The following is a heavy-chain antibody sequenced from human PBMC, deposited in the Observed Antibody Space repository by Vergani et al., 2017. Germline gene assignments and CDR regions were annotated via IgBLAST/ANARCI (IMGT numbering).Heavy chain of an antibody. CDR1: GFTFSSHG. D-gene: IGHD1-1*01. V-gene: IGHV3-33*01. CDR2: IWYDGSNK. Sequence: QVQLVESEGGVVQPGRSLTLSCVASGFTFSSHGMHWVRQAPGKGLECVAVIWYDGSNKYYGDSVKGRFTISRDNSKNTLYLQMNSLRVEDTAVYYCARWVNEKRLDSWGQGTLVTVSS. CDR3: ARWVNEKRLDS. J-gene: IGHJ5*01.